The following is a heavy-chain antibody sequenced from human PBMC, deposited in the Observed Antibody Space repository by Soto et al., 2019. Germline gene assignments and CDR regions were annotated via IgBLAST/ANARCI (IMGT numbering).Heavy chain of an antibody. CDR2: VSPYDGYT. D-gene: IGHD3-22*01. J-gene: IGHJ6*04. CDR1: GYTFSSYG. Sequence: QVQLVQSGAEVKKPGASVKVSCKASGYTFSSYGINWVRQAPGQGLEWLGWVSPYDGYTNYAQILQGRVSMTTDTSTTTAYRGVRGLRSDDTAVYYCARGGYYDSSGSRNYFYSGMNVWGKGTTVTVSS. V-gene: IGHV1-18*01. CDR3: ARGGYYDSSGSRNYFYSGMNV.